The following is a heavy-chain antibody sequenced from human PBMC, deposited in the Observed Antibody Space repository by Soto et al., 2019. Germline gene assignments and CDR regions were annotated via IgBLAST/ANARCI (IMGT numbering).Heavy chain of an antibody. J-gene: IGHJ6*02. V-gene: IGHV4-30-4*02. Sequence: PSATLSLTCTVSVGSINSGDYYWSWLRQPPGKGLEWIGYIYYSGSTYYNPSLKSRVTISVDTSKNQFSLKLSSVTAADTAVYYCARDGLAAAGYYYYGMDVWGQGNQVTVSS. CDR3: ARDGLAAAGYYYYGMDV. CDR1: VGSINSGDYY. D-gene: IGHD6-13*01. CDR2: IYYSGST.